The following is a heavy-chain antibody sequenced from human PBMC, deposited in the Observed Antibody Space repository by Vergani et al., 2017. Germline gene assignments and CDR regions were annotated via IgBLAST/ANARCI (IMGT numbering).Heavy chain of an antibody. CDR2: INPSGGSK. CDR3: AIVATIAYFDY. Sequence: QVQLVQSGAEVKKPGASVKVSCKASGYTFTSYYMPWGRQAPGQGLEWMGIINPSGGSKSYAQKFQDSVTMTRDTSTSTVYMELSSLRSEDTAVYYCAIVATIAYFDYWGQGTLVTVYS. J-gene: IGHJ4*02. CDR1: GYTFTSYY. V-gene: IGHV1-46*01. D-gene: IGHD5-24*01.